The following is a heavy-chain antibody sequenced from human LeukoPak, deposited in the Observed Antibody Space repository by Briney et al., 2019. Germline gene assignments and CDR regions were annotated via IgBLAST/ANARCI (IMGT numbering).Heavy chain of an antibody. Sequence: GGSLRLSCAASGFTFSSYSMNWVRQAPGKGLEWVSSISGSSSYIYYADSVKGRFTISRDNAKNSLYLQMNSLRVEDTALYYCAKRLAAADTSSAFDIWGQGTMVTVSS. D-gene: IGHD6-13*01. J-gene: IGHJ3*02. CDR3: AKRLAAADTSSAFDI. V-gene: IGHV3-21*04. CDR1: GFTFSSYS. CDR2: ISGSSSYI.